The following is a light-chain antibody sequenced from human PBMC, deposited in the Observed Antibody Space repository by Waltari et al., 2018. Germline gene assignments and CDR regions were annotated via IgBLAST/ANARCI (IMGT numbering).Light chain of an antibody. V-gene: IGLV3-25*03. CDR3: QSADSSVSYVM. CDR1: AVPKQY. CDR2: KDS. Sequence: SYELTQPPSVSVSPGQTARITCSGDAVPKQYAYWYQQKPGQAPVLGIYKDSERPSGIPEPFSGSSSWTAVTLTISGVQAEDEADYYCQSADSSVSYVMFGGGTKLTVL. J-gene: IGLJ3*02.